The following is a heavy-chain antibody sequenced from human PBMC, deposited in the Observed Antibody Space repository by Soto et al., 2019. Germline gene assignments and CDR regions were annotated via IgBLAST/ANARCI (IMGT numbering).Heavy chain of an antibody. V-gene: IGHV3-23*01. CDR1: GFTFSSYA. J-gene: IGHJ6*02. D-gene: IGHD3-10*02. CDR3: ARRDVSTGAMDV. CDR2: ISGSGGTT. Sequence: PGGSLRLSCAASGFTFSSYAMSWVRQAPGKGLEWVSAISGSGGTTYYADSVKGRFTISRDNSKNILYLQMNSLRAEDTAVYFCARRDVSTGAMDVWGQGTTVTVSS.